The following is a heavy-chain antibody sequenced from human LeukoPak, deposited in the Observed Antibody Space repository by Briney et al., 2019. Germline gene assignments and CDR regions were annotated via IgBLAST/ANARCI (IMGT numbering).Heavy chain of an antibody. D-gene: IGHD3-22*01. Sequence: SETLSLTCAVYGGSFRGYYWSWIRQPPGKGLEWIGEINHSGSTNYNPSLKSRVTISVDTSKNQFSLKLSSVTAADTAVYYCARDRSNYYDSSGYYYEVDYYFDYWGQGTLVTVSS. V-gene: IGHV4-34*01. CDR1: GGSFRGYY. J-gene: IGHJ4*02. CDR3: ARDRSNYYDSSGYYYEVDYYFDY. CDR2: INHSGST.